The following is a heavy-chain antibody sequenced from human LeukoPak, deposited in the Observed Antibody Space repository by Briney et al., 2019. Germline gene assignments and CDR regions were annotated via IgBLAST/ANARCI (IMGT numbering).Heavy chain of an antibody. D-gene: IGHD2-21*01. CDR2: ISGSGDNT. V-gene: IGHV3-23*01. CDR3: ARDAPLLHFDY. J-gene: IGHJ4*02. CDR1: GFTFSSHG. Sequence: GGSLRLSCAASGFTFSSHGMSWVRQAPGKGLEWVSTISGSGDNTYYADSVKGRFTISRDNSKNTLYLQMNSLRAEDTAVYYCARDAPLLHFDYWGQGTLVTVSS.